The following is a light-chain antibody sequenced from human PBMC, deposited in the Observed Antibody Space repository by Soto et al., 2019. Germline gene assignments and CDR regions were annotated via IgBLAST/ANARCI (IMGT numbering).Light chain of an antibody. J-gene: IGKJ4*01. V-gene: IGKV3-11*01. CDR1: QSVSSY. CDR2: DAS. CDR3: QQRSNWPLT. Sequence: EIVLTQSPATLSLSPGERATLSCRASQSVSSYLAGYQQKPGQDTMLLIYDASNRATGIPARFSGSGSGTDFTLTISSLEPEDFAVYYCQQRSNWPLTFGGGTKVEIK.